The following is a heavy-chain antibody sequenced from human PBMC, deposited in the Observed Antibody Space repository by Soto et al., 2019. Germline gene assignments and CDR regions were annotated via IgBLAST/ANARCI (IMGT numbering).Heavy chain of an antibody. Sequence: SETLSLTCTVSGGSISSYYWSWIRQPPGKGLEWIGYIYYSGSTNYNPSLKSRVTISVDTSKNQFSLELSSVTAADTAVYYCAGPQRWSGDYFDYWGQGTLVTVSS. CDR1: GGSISSYY. D-gene: IGHD3-10*01. CDR3: AGPQRWSGDYFDY. J-gene: IGHJ4*02. CDR2: IYYSGST. V-gene: IGHV4-59*01.